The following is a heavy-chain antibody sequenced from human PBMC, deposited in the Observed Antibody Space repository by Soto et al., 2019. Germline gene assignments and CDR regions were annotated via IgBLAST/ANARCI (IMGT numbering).Heavy chain of an antibody. Sequence: GSLRLSCAASGFTFSSYALSWVRQAPGKGLEWVSAISGSGGSTYYADSVKGRFTISRDNSKNTLYLQMNSLRAEDTAVYYCAKDFGDIVVVVAALFDYWGQGTLVTVSS. V-gene: IGHV3-23*01. CDR2: ISGSGGST. J-gene: IGHJ4*02. CDR1: GFTFSSYA. CDR3: AKDFGDIVVVVAALFDY. D-gene: IGHD2-15*01.